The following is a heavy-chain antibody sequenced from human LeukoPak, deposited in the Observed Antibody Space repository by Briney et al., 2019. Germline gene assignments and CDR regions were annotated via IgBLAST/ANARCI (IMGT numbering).Heavy chain of an antibody. CDR2: ITSGGDYI. CDR3: ARDLAVAGTDGYYYYYMDV. J-gene: IGHJ6*03. V-gene: IGHV3-21*01. CDR1: GFTFNTFN. D-gene: IGHD6-19*01. Sequence: GGSLRLSCAASGFTFNTFNMNWVRQAPGKGLEWVSSITSGGDYIYYADSVKGRFTISRDNAKNSLYLQMNSLRAEDTAVYYCARDLAVAGTDGYYYYYMDVWGKGTTVTVSS.